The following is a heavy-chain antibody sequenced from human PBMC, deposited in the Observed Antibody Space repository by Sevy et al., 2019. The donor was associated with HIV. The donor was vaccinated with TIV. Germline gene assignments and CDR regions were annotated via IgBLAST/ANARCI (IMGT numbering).Heavy chain of an antibody. J-gene: IGHJ6*03. Sequence: GGSLRLSCAASGFTFSSYWMSWVRQAPGKGLEWVANIKQDGSEKYYVDSVKGRFTISRDNAKNSLYLQMNSLRAGDTAVYYCARVSSSWYYYYMDVWGKGTTVTVSS. CDR1: GFTFSSYW. CDR3: ARVSSSWYYYYMDV. V-gene: IGHV3-7*03. D-gene: IGHD6-13*01. CDR2: IKQDGSEK.